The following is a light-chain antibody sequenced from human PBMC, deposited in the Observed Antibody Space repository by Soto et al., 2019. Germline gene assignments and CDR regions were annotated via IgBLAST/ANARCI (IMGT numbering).Light chain of an antibody. CDR2: AAS. V-gene: IGKV1-8*01. CDR3: QQYYSYQTWT. Sequence: AIRMTQSPSSLSASTGDRVTITCRASQGISSYLAWYQQKPGKAPKLLIYAASTLQSGVPSRFSGSGSGTDFTLTISCLQSEDFATYYCQQYYSYQTWTFGQGTKVDIK. J-gene: IGKJ1*01. CDR1: QGISSY.